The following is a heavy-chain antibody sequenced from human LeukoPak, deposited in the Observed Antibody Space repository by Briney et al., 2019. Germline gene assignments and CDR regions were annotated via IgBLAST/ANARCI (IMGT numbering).Heavy chain of an antibody. CDR3: ARAWGSMFRVPGGWFDP. J-gene: IGHJ5*02. CDR2: ISAYNGNT. D-gene: IGHD3-10*01. Sequence: ASVKVSCKASGYTFTSYGISWVRQAPGQGLEWMGWISAYNGNTNYAQKLQGRVTMTTDTSTSTAYMELRSLRSDDTAVYYCARAWGSMFRVPGGWFDPWGQGTLVTVSS. V-gene: IGHV1-18*01. CDR1: GYTFTSYG.